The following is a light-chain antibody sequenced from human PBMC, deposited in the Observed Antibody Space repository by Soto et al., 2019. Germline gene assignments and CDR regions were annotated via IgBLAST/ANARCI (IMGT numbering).Light chain of an antibody. Sequence: ALSQPASVSGSPGQSITISCTGTRRDVGGYNYVSWYQQYPGKSPKLLIYEVTHRPSGVSNRFSGSKSGNTASLTISGLQAEDEADYYCSSYTISNTLPFVFGTGTKVTLL. J-gene: IGLJ1*01. CDR3: SSYTISNTLPFV. CDR2: EVT. V-gene: IGLV2-14*01. CDR1: RRDVGGYNY.